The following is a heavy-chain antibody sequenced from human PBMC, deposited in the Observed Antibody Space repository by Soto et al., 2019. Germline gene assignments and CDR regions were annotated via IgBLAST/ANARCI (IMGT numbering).Heavy chain of an antibody. CDR2: ISYDGSNK. V-gene: IGHV3-30*18. CDR3: AKDPRKAVAGTGVDY. Sequence: QVQLVESGGGMVQPGRSLRLSCAASGFTFSSYGMHWVRQAPGKGLEWVAVISYDGSNKYYADSVKGRFTISRDNSKNTLYLQMNSLRAEDTAVYYCAKDPRKAVAGTGVDYWGQGTLVTVSS. CDR1: GFTFSSYG. J-gene: IGHJ4*02. D-gene: IGHD6-19*01.